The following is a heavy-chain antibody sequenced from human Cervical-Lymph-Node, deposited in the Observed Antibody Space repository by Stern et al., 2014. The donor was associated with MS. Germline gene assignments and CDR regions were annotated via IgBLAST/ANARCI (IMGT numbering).Heavy chain of an antibody. V-gene: IGHV1-46*01. CDR1: GYPFTNYY. D-gene: IGHD3-3*01. CDR3: ARKSGRFLEWYFDY. J-gene: IGHJ4*02. Sequence: MQLVQSGTEVRKPGASVKLSCKTSGYPFTNYYMHWVRQAPGQGLEWMAIINPNGGSPQSAQKFQGRVTMTSDTATSTVYMEVSSLTSEDTAVYYCARKSGRFLEWYFDYWGQGTLVTVSS. CDR2: INPNGGSP.